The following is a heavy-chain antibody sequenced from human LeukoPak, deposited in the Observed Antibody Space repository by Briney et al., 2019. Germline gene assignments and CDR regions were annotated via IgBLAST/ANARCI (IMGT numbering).Heavy chain of an antibody. J-gene: IGHJ6*02. CDR2: ISGSGGST. CDR3: ANGYYDFWSGYRGYYYYGMDV. CDR1: GFTFSSYA. V-gene: IGHV3-23*01. Sequence: PGGSLRLSCAASGFTFSSYAMSRVRQAPGKGLEWVSAISGSGGSTYYADSVKGRFTNSRDNSKNTLYLQMNSLRAEDTAVYYCANGYYDFWSGYRGYYYYGMDVWGQGTTVTVSS. D-gene: IGHD3-3*01.